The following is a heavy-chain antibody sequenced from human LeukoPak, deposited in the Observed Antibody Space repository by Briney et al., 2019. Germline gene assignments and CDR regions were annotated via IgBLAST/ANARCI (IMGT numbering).Heavy chain of an antibody. CDR3: ARERSFGELSSGMDV. Sequence: PGGSLRLSCAASGFTFSDYYVSWIRQAPGKGLEWVANIKQDGSEKYYVDSVKGRFTISRDNAKNSLYLQMNSLRAEDTAVYYCARERSFGELSSGMDVWGQGTTVTVSS. V-gene: IGHV3-7*01. D-gene: IGHD3-10*01. CDR1: GFTFSDYY. J-gene: IGHJ6*02. CDR2: IKQDGSEK.